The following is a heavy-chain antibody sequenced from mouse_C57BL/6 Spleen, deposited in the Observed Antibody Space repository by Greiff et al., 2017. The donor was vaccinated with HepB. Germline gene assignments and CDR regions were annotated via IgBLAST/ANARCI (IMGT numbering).Heavy chain of an antibody. CDR1: GYAFTNYL. D-gene: IGHD3-2*02. J-gene: IGHJ2*01. Sequence: VKLMESGAELVRPGTSVKVSCKASGYAFTNYLIEWVKQRPGQGLEWIGVINPGSGGTNYNEKFKGKATLTADKSSSTAYMQLSSLTSEDSAVYFCARESSSGYRYWGQGTTLTVSS. V-gene: IGHV1-54*01. CDR3: ARESSSGYRY. CDR2: INPGSGGT.